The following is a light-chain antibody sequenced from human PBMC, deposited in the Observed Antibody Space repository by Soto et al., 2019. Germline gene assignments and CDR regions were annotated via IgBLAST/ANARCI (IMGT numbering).Light chain of an antibody. J-gene: IGLJ1*01. CDR2: GNT. CDR1: TSNIGRST. V-gene: IGLV1-44*01. Sequence: QSVLTQPPSASGTPGQRVTISCSGTTSNIGRSTVSWYQQFPGAAPKLLIYGNTQRPLGVPVRFSGSKSDTSASLAISGLQSEDEDDYYCATWNDGIFVFGIGTKV. CDR3: ATWNDGIFV.